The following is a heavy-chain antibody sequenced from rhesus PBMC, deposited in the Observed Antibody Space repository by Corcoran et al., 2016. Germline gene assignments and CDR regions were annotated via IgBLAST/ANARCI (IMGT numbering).Heavy chain of an antibody. V-gene: IGHV4S10*01. CDR3: AIQKSTSGRWYGLDS. CDR2: IYGSSTNT. J-gene: IGHJ6*01. Sequence: QVQLQESGPGVVKPSETLSLTCAVSGGSISASSRWNWIRQPPGKGLEWIGFIYGSSTNTNYNPTLKSPVTISKDTSRNQFSLKLRSVTAADTAVYYCAIQKSTSGRWYGLDSWGQGVVVTVSS. D-gene: IGHD6-25*01. CDR1: GGSISASSR.